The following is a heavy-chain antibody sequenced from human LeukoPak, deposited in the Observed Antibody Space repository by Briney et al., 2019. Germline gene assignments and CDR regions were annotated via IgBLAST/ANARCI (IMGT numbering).Heavy chain of an antibody. J-gene: IGHJ4*02. D-gene: IGHD6-13*01. Sequence: VSVNVSCKASGYTFTSYGISGVRPAPGQGLEWMGWISAYNGNTNYAQKLQGRVTMTTDTSTSTAYMDLRRHGSDETCVYYCARDATGIALVYWGQGTLVTVSS. CDR2: ISAYNGNT. CDR1: GYTFTSYG. V-gene: IGHV1-18*01. CDR3: ARDATGIALVY.